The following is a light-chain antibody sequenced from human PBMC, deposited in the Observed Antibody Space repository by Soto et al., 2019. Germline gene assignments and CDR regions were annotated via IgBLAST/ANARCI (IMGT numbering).Light chain of an antibody. CDR1: QGISNW. CDR2: HAS. V-gene: IGKV1-5*01. Sequence: DIQMTQSPSTLPASVGDRVTITCRASQGISNWLAWYQQKPGKAPKLLIFHASSLGSGVPSRFSGSGSGTEFTLTISSLQSDDFATYYCQQYSSYPTFGQGTKVDIK. J-gene: IGKJ1*01. CDR3: QQYSSYPT.